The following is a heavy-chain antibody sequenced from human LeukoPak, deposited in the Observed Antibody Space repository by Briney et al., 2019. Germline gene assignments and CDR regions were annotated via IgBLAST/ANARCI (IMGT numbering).Heavy chain of an antibody. V-gene: IGHV3-7*01. CDR1: GFTFRSYA. Sequence: GGSLRLSCAASGFTFRSYAMSWVRQAPGKGLEWVANIDQDGSEKYSVDSVKGRFTISRDNAKNSLYLQMNSLRAEDTAVYYCARLKMATPLDVWGKGTTVTISS. CDR3: ARLKMATPLDV. D-gene: IGHD5-24*01. J-gene: IGHJ6*04. CDR2: IDQDGSEK.